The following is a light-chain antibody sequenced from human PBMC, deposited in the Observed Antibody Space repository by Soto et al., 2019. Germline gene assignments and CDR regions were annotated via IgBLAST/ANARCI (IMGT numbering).Light chain of an antibody. J-gene: IGLJ1*01. V-gene: IGLV2-11*01. CDR1: SGDVGAYNF. Sequence: QSALTQPRSVSRSPGQSVAISCTGTSGDVGAYNFVSWYQQHPGNAPKLIIYDVTSRPSGVPHRFSGSKSGNTASLTISGLQAEDEADYYCCSYAGTYSYVFGAGTKVTVL. CDR3: CSYAGTYSYV. CDR2: DVT.